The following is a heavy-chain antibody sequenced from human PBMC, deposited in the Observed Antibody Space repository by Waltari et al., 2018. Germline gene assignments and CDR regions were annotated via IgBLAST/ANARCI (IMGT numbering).Heavy chain of an antibody. J-gene: IGHJ6*04. CDR1: GGSISSYY. V-gene: IGHV4-4*07. D-gene: IGHD3-3*01. Sequence: QVQLQESGPGLVKPSETLSLTCTVSGGSISSYYWSWIRQPAGKGLEWIGRIYTSGSTNYNPSLKSRVTMSVDTSKNQFSLKLSSETAADTALYYCAVMWEWLPHGMDVWGKGTTVTVSS. CDR3: AVMWEWLPHGMDV. CDR2: IYTSGST.